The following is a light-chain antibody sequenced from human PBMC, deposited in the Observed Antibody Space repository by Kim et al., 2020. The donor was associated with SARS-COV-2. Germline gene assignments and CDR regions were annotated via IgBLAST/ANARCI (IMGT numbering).Light chain of an antibody. CDR1: SGHSSYA. V-gene: IGLV4-69*01. Sequence: ASVKLTCTLSSGHSSYAIAWHQQQPEKGPRYLMKVNSDGSHSKGDGIPDRFSGSSSATERYLTISSLQSEDEGDYYCQTWGTGLRVFGGGTQLTVL. J-gene: IGLJ3*02. CDR2: VNSDGSH. CDR3: QTWGTGLRV.